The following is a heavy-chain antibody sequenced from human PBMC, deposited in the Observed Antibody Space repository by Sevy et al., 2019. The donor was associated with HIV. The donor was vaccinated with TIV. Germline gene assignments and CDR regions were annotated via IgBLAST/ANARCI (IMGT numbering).Heavy chain of an antibody. J-gene: IGHJ4*02. V-gene: IGHV1-69*05. CDR1: GGTFGTYT. Sequence: ASVKVSCKASGGTFGTYTISWLRQAPGQGLEWMGGIIPIFGTANYAQKFQGRVTMTSDTSTSTVYMELSSLRYDDTAVYYCTRVRSFGFEYWGQGTLVTVSS. CDR3: TRVRSFGFEY. CDR2: IIPIFGTA. D-gene: IGHD3-16*01.